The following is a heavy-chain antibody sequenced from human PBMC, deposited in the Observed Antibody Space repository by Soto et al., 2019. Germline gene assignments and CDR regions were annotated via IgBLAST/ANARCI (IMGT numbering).Heavy chain of an antibody. CDR3: ARSLWFGELSRVSNWFDP. Sequence: LSETLSLTCTVSGGSISSGGYYWSWIRQHPGKGLEWIGYIYYSGSTYYNPSLKSRVTISVDTSKNQFSLKLSSVTAADTAVYYCARSLWFGELSRVSNWFDPWGQGTLVTVSS. D-gene: IGHD3-10*01. CDR2: IYYSGST. J-gene: IGHJ5*02. V-gene: IGHV4-31*03. CDR1: GGSISSGGYY.